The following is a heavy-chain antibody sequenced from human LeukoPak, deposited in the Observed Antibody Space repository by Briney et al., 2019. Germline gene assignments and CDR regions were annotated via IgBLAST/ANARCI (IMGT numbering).Heavy chain of an antibody. CDR3: AKGKDSGWYAYYYGMDV. CDR1: GFTFSNYA. Sequence: TGGSLRLSCAASGFTFSNYAMSWVRQAPGKGLEWVSAINGSGGSTYYADSVKGRFTISRDNSKNTLYLQMNSLRAEDTAVYYCAKGKDSGWYAYYYGMDVWGQGTTVTVSS. D-gene: IGHD6-19*01. CDR2: INGSGGST. J-gene: IGHJ6*02. V-gene: IGHV3-23*01.